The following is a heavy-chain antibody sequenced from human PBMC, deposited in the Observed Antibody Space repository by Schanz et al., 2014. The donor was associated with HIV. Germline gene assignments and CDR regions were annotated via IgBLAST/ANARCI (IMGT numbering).Heavy chain of an antibody. Sequence: EVQLLESGGGLVQPRESLRLSCAVSGFRFSSHAMTWVRQAPGKGLEWVSGISISGETTYYADSVKGRFTISRDNSKNTLYLQMNSLRVEDTAVYYCANEEVPNDYWGQGTLVTVSS. CDR3: ANEEVPNDY. V-gene: IGHV3-23*01. CDR2: ISISGETT. CDR1: GFRFSSHA. J-gene: IGHJ4*02.